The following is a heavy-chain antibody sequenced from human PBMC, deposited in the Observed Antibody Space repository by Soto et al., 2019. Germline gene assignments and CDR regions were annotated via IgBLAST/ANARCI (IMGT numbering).Heavy chain of an antibody. CDR1: GGTFSSYA. CDR2: IIPIFGTA. CDR3: ARAYSSPSLNPLYYYYYGMDV. Sequence: GASVKVSCKASGGTFSSYAISWVRQAPGQGLEWMGGIIPIFGTANYAQKFQGRVTITADESTSTAYMELSSLRSEDTAVYYCARAYSSPSLNPLYYYYYGMDVWGQGTTVTVSS. J-gene: IGHJ6*02. V-gene: IGHV1-69*13. D-gene: IGHD6-6*01.